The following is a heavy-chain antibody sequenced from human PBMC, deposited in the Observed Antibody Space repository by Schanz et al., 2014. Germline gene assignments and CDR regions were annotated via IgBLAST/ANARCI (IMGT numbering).Heavy chain of an antibody. CDR2: ISPSGDT. CDR1: GFRFKTYE. J-gene: IGHJ3*01. D-gene: IGHD6-19*01. V-gene: IGHV3-13*01. Sequence: VQLLESGGGVVQPGGSLRLSCAVSGFRFKTYEMNWVRQVRGKGLEWVSSISPSGDTHYLASVKGRFTISRENAKSSLYLQMDHLRVEDTAAYYCAGAAVGFIVDAFDLWGRGTMVIVSS. CDR3: AGAAVGFIVDAFDL.